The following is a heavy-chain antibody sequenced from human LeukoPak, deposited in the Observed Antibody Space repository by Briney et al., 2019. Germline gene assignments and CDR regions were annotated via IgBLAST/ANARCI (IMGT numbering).Heavy chain of an antibody. CDR2: IYTSGST. J-gene: IGHJ3*02. D-gene: IGHD2-2*01. CDR3: ARSDTVVPASAFDI. CDR1: GGSISSYY. V-gene: IGHV4-4*07. Sequence: SETLSLTCTVSGGSISSYYWSWIRQPAGKGLEWIGRIYTSGSTNYNPSLKSRVTMSVDTSKNQFSLKLSSVTAADTAVYYCARSDTVVPASAFDIWGQGTMVTVSS.